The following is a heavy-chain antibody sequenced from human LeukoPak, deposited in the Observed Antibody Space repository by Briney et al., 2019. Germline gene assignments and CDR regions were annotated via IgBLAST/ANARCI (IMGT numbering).Heavy chain of an antibody. CDR3: AKGSYGAYGVFDN. J-gene: IGHJ4*02. CDR1: GFTFSNYA. Sequence: GGSLRLSCAASGFTFSNYAMSWVRQAPGKGLEWVSSISGSCGSSYYADSVKGRFTISRDNSKNTLYLQMNSLRAEDTAVYYCAKGSYGAYGVFDNWGQGTLVTVSS. CDR2: ISGSCGSS. D-gene: IGHD4-17*01. V-gene: IGHV3-23*01.